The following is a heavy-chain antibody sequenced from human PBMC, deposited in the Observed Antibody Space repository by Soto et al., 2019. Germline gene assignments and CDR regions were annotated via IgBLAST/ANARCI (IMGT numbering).Heavy chain of an antibody. CDR1: GGSISSYY. CDR2: IYYSGST. V-gene: IGHV4-59*01. D-gene: IGHD2-2*01. J-gene: IGHJ6*02. Sequence: SETLSLTCTVSGGSISSYYWNWIRQPPGKGLEWIGYIYYSGSTNYNPSLKSRVTISVDTSKNQFSLKLSSVTAADTAVYYCAGDSPVYCISTSYQHYYGMDVWGQGTTVTVSS. CDR3: AGDSPVYCISTSYQHYYGMDV.